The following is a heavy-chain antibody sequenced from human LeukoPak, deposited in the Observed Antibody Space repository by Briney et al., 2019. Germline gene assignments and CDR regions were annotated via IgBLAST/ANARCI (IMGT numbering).Heavy chain of an antibody. CDR2: INHSGST. Sequence: PSETLSLTCAVYGGPFSGYYWGWIRQPPGRGLEWIGEINHSGSTNYNPSLKSRVTISVDTSKNQFSLKLSSVTAADTAVYYCARAPIVVVPAALTHDAFDIWGQGTMVTVSS. CDR3: ARAPIVVVPAALTHDAFDI. J-gene: IGHJ3*02. D-gene: IGHD2-2*01. CDR1: GGPFSGYY. V-gene: IGHV4-34*01.